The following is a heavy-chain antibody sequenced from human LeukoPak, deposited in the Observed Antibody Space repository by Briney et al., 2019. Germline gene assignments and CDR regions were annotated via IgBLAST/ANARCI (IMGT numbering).Heavy chain of an antibody. CDR3: ARFGGLIH. D-gene: IGHD2-15*01. CDR2: IYHSGST. Sequence: SETLSLTCTVSGGSISSYYWSWIRQPPGKGLEWIGSIYHSGSTYYNPSLKSRVTISVDTSKNQSSLKLSSVTAADTAVYYCARFGGLIHWGQGTLVTVSS. V-gene: IGHV4-59*08. J-gene: IGHJ4*02. CDR1: GGSISSYY.